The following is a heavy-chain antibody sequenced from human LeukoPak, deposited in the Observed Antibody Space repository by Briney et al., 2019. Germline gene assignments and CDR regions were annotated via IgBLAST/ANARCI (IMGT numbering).Heavy chain of an antibody. CDR3: ARGWYSSSKFDY. CDR1: GGSISGYY. J-gene: IGHJ4*02. CDR2: INHSGST. V-gene: IGHV4-34*01. D-gene: IGHD6-13*01. Sequence: SETLSLTCTVSGGSISGYYWSWIRQPPGKGLEWIGEINHSGSTNYNPSLKSRVTISVDTSKNQFSLKLSSVTAADTAVYYCARGWYSSSKFDYWGQGTLVTVSS.